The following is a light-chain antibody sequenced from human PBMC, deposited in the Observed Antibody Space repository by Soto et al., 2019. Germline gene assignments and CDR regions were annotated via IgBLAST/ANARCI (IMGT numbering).Light chain of an antibody. CDR2: GAS. Sequence: EIVMTQSPATLSLSAGERATLSCRASQSVSSNLAWYQQKPGQAPRLLIYGASTRATGIPARFSGSGSGTEFTLTISSLQSEDFAVYYCQQYNNWPPLTFGGGTKVEIK. V-gene: IGKV3-15*01. J-gene: IGKJ4*01. CDR1: QSVSSN. CDR3: QQYNNWPPLT.